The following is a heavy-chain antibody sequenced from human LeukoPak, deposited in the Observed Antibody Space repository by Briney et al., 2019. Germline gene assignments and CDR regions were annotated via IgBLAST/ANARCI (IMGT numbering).Heavy chain of an antibody. D-gene: IGHD2-21*02. CDR1: GYTFTSYG. CDR3: ARGDRLPWGY. V-gene: IGHV1-18*01. CDR2: ISAYNGNT. J-gene: IGHJ4*02. Sequence: ASVKVSCQASGYTFTSYGISWVRQPPGKGLEWMGWISAYNGNTNYAPKLQGRVTTTTDTSTSTGYMELRSLRSDDTAVYYCARGDRLPWGYWGQGTLVTVSS.